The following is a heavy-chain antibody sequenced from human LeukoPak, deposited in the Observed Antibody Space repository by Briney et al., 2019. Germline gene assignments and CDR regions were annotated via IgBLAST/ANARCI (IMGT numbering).Heavy chain of an antibody. CDR2: IKQGGSEK. CDR3: VGSAGWLFDY. J-gene: IGHJ4*02. D-gene: IGHD3-10*01. V-gene: IGHV3-7*01. Sequence: GGSLRLSCSASGFTFSSYWMHWVRQAPGKGLEWVAIIKQGGSEKFYVDSVKGRFTVSRDNIKNLLYLQMNTLRVEDTGVYYCVGSAGWLFDYWGQGTLVTVSS. CDR1: GFTFSSYW.